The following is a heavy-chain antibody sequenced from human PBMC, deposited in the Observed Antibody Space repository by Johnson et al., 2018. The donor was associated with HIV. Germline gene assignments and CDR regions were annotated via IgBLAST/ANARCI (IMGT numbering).Heavy chain of an antibody. CDR2: ISGSGGST. CDR3: AKHRAAAAGYDAFDI. CDR1: GFTFSSYA. J-gene: IGHJ3*02. D-gene: IGHD6-13*01. Sequence: VQLVESGGGLVQPGGSLRLSCAASGFTFSSYAMSWVRQAPGKGLEWVSSISGSGGSTYYADSVKGRFTVSRDNSKYTLYLQVNSLRAEDTAVYYCAKHRAAAAGYDAFDIWGQGTMVTVSS. V-gene: IGHV3-23*04.